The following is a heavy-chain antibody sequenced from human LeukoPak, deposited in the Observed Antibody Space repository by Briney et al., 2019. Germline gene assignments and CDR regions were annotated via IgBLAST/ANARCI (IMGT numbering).Heavy chain of an antibody. CDR2: ISGSGGST. Sequence: GGSLRLSCAASGFTFSSYAMRWVRQAPGKGLEWVSAISGSGGSTYYADSVKGRFTISRDNSKNTLYLQMNSLRAEDTAVYYCAKDSVKHYYYGMDVWGQGTTVTVSS. D-gene: IGHD4-17*01. CDR3: AKDSVKHYYYGMDV. CDR1: GFTFSSYA. V-gene: IGHV3-23*01. J-gene: IGHJ6*02.